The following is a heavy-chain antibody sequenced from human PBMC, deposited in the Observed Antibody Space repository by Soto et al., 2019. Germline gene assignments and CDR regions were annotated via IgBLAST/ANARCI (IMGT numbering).Heavy chain of an antibody. CDR2: IYYSGST. V-gene: IGHV4-31*03. Sequence: SETLSLTCTVSGGSLSSGGYYWSWIRQHPGKGLEWIGYIYYSGSTYYNPSLKSRVTISVDTSKNQFSLKLSSVTAADTAVYYCARGFVCSGGSCYVDWLDPWGQGTLVTVSS. CDR1: GGSLSSGGYY. CDR3: ARGFVCSGGSCYVDWLDP. D-gene: IGHD2-15*01. J-gene: IGHJ5*02.